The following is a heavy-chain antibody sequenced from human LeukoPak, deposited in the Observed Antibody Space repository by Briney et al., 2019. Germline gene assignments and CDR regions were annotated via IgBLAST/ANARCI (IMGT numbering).Heavy chain of an antibody. Sequence: GGSLRLSCAASGFTFSSYDMSWVRQAPGKGLEWVSGISGNGGGTYYADSVKGRFTISRDNAKNSLYLQMNSLRAEDTAVYYCGRVSESLVNGGVSWSFDNWGQGTLVTVSS. D-gene: IGHD2-15*01. CDR3: GRVSESLVNGGVSWSFDN. V-gene: IGHV3-23*01. J-gene: IGHJ4*02. CDR1: GFTFSSYD. CDR2: ISGNGGGT.